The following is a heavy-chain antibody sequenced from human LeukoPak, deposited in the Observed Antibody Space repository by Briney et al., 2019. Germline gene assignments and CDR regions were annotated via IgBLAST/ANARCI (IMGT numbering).Heavy chain of an antibody. CDR2: ISGSGGST. CDR1: GFTFSSYG. D-gene: IGHD1-26*01. Sequence: GGSLRLSCAASGFTFSSYGMTWVRQAPGKGLGWVSAISGSGGSTYYADSVKGRFTISRDNSKNTVFLQMNSLRPEDTAVYYCARQVGPDYWGQGTLVTVSS. CDR3: ARQVGPDY. J-gene: IGHJ4*02. V-gene: IGHV3-23*01.